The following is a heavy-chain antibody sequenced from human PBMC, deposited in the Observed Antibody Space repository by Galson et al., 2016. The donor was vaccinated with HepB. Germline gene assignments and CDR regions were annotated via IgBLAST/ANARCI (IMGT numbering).Heavy chain of an antibody. CDR1: GGAHSSYA. CDR3: PPPRAHRSSP. D-gene: IGHD1-1*01. V-gene: IGHV1-69*06. CDR2: IIPIFDTT. Sequence: SVKVSCKASGGAHSSYAFNWVRQTAGQGLEWMGGIIPIFDTTNYAQKFQGRVTITADTSTDMAYMELISLWIHSHHLCHEPPPRAHRSSPWR. J-gene: IGHJ5*02.